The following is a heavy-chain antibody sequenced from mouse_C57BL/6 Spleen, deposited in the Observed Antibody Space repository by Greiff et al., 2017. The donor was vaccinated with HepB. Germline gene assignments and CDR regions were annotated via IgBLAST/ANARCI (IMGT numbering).Heavy chain of an antibody. CDR2: INPGNGGT. J-gene: IGHJ2*01. CDR1: GYAFTNYL. D-gene: IGHD1-1*01. Sequence: VKLQESGAELVRPGTSVKVSCKASGYAFTNYLIEWVKQRPGQGLEWIGVINPGNGGTNYNEKFTGKATLSADKSSSTAYMQPSSLTSEDSAVYFCARRGYGSSYDDYFDYWGQGTTLTVSS. V-gene: IGHV1-54*01. CDR3: ARRGYGSSYDDYFDY.